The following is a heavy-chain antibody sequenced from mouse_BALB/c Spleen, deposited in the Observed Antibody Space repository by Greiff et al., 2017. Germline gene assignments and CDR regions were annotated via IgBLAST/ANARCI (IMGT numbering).Heavy chain of an antibody. Sequence: QVQLQQSGAELARPGASVKLSCKASGYTFTSYWMQWVKQRPGQGLEWIGAIYPGDGDTRYTQKFKGKATLTADKSSSTAYMQLSSLASEDSAVYYCAREAGYFLYFDYWGQGTTLTVSS. CDR1: GYTFTSYW. V-gene: IGHV1-87*01. CDR2: IYPGDGDT. J-gene: IGHJ2*01. CDR3: AREAGYFLYFDY. D-gene: IGHD2-3*01.